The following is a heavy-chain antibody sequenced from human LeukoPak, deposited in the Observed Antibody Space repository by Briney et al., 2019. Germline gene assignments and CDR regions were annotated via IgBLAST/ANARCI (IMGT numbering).Heavy chain of an antibody. CDR2: ISGDGGST. J-gene: IGHJ4*02. CDR3: ARESESSGWYNF. V-gene: IGHV3-43*02. Sequence: GGSLGLSCAAPGFIFHDYAIHWVRQPPGKGLEWVSLISGDGGSTFYADSVKGRFTISRDNSKNSLYLQMSSLRIEDTALYYCARESESSGWYNFWGQGTLVTVSS. CDR1: GFIFHDYA. D-gene: IGHD6-19*01.